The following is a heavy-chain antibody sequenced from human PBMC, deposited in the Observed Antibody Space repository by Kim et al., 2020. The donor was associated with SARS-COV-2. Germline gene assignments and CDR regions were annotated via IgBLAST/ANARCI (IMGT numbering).Heavy chain of an antibody. CDR2: ITSTGGT. D-gene: IGHD4-4*01. J-gene: IGHJ4*02. V-gene: IGHV4-4*08. CDR1: GGSITDYY. Sequence: SETLSLTCTVSGGSITDYYWAWIRQPPGKGLEWAAYITSTGGTNSNPSLQSRLSMSVDASKNQFSLRLNSVTAADTAIYYCARIDYNTYAFDYWGQGSLVTVSS. CDR3: ARIDYNTYAFDY.